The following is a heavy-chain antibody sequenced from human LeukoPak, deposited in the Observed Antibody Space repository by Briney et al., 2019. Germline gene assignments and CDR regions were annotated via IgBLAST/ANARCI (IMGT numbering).Heavy chain of an antibody. CDR3: AKDTAVIKYYFDY. CDR1: GFTFSSYG. V-gene: IGHV3-30*18. D-gene: IGHD5-18*01. Sequence: GSLRLSCAASGFTFSSYGMHWVRQAPGKGLEWVAVISYDGSNKYYADSVKGRFTISRDNSKNTLYLQMNSLRAEDTAVYYCAKDTAVIKYYFDYWGQGTLVTVSS. CDR2: ISYDGSNK. J-gene: IGHJ4*02.